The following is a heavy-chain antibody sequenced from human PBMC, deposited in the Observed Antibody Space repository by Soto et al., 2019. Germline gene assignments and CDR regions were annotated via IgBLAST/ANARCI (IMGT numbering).Heavy chain of an antibody. Sequence: GGSLRLSCAASGFTLSRHTMNWVRQAPGKGLEWVSVIGIRTSDIYYADSVKGRFTISRDNANNSLYLDLTRLRAEDTAVYFCVRDYYDTSGYPNTFDLWGQGTMVTVSS. CDR2: IGIRTSDI. J-gene: IGHJ3*01. V-gene: IGHV3-21*01. CDR3: VRDYYDTSGYPNTFDL. CDR1: GFTLSRHT. D-gene: IGHD3-22*01.